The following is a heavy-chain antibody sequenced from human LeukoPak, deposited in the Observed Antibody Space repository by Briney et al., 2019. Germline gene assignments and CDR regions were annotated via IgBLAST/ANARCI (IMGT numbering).Heavy chain of an antibody. D-gene: IGHD3-10*01. V-gene: IGHV3-23*01. CDR2: ISGSGHST. CDR1: GFTFSSYA. J-gene: IGHJ3*02. CDR3: AKDRPEGYGSRYIDAFDI. Sequence: PGGSLRLSCAASGFTFSSYAMSWVRQAPGRGLEWVSAISGSGHSTYYADSVKGRFTISRDNSKNTLYLQMDSLRAEDTAVYYCAKDRPEGYGSRYIDAFDIWGQGTMVTVSS.